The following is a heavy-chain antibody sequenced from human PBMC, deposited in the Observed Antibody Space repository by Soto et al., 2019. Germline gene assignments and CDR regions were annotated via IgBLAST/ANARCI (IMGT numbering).Heavy chain of an antibody. V-gene: IGHV1-18*01. CDR1: GYTFTSHG. CDR2: ISAYNGDT. CDR3: ARMVRGSNIDYYPDMDV. J-gene: IGHJ6*03. Sequence: QVQLVQSGAEVKKPGASVKVSCKASGYTFTSHGISWVRQAPGQGLEWMGWISAYNGDTNYAQKLQGRVTVTTDTSTSTAYMELRSLRSDDTAVYYCARMVRGSNIDYYPDMDVWRKGTMVTVSS. D-gene: IGHD3-10*01.